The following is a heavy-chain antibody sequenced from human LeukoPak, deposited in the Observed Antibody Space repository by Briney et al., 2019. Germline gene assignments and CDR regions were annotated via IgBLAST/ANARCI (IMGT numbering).Heavy chain of an antibody. CDR1: GGSISSYY. J-gene: IGHJ5*02. CDR3: ARDDLTGYYKS. D-gene: IGHD3-9*01. V-gene: IGHV4-59*01. CDR2: IYYSGST. Sequence: SETLSLTCTVSGGSISSYYWSWIRQPPGKGLERIGYIYYSGSTNYNPSLKSRVTISVDTSKNQFSLKLSSVTAADTAVYYCARDDLTGYYKSWGQGTLVTVSS.